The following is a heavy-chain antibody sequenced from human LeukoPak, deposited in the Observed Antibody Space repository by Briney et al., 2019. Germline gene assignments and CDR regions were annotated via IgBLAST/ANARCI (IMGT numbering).Heavy chain of an antibody. CDR2: INHSGST. J-gene: IGHJ4*02. CDR3: ARASPDSSGYPY. Sequence: SETLSLTCAVYGGSFSGYYWSWIRQPPGKGPEWIGEINHSGSTNYNPSLKSRVTISVDTSKNQFSLKLSSVTAADTAVYYCARASPDSSGYPYWGQGTLVTVSS. CDR1: GGSFSGYY. D-gene: IGHD3-22*01. V-gene: IGHV4-34*01.